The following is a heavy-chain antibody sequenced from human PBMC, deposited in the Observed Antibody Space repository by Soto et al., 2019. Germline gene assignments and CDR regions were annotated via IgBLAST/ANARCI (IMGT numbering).Heavy chain of an antibody. Sequence: QVQLVQSGAEMKEPGSSVKVSCKTSGGTFSSSAISWLRQAPGQGLEWMGGIIPLFRTPDYAQKFQGRVTIAAAESTSTAYMELSSLRSEYTSVYYCARDNDRLQLGGNYYYILDVWGQGTTITVSS. D-gene: IGHD4-4*01. J-gene: IGHJ6*02. CDR1: GGTFSSSA. V-gene: IGHV1-69*12. CDR2: IIPLFRTP. CDR3: ARDNDRLQLGGNYYYILDV.